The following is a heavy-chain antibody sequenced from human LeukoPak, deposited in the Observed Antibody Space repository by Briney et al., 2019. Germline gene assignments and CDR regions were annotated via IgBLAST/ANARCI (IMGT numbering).Heavy chain of an antibody. V-gene: IGHV3-30*18. Sequence: GGSLRLSCAASGFTFRNYGMYWVRQAPGTGLEWVTFISDDGSRKYYVDSVKGRFTISRDNSKNTLYLRMNSLRVEDTAVYYCAKDRSTTWSFDNWGQGTLVSVSS. CDR2: ISDDGSRK. D-gene: IGHD6-13*01. CDR3: AKDRSTTWSFDN. J-gene: IGHJ4*02. CDR1: GFTFRNYG.